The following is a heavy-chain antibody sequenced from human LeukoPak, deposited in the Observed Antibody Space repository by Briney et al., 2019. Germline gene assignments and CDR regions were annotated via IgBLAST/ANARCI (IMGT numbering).Heavy chain of an antibody. CDR3: ASAYYYDSSGYYLDEYFQH. J-gene: IGHJ1*01. D-gene: IGHD3-22*01. Sequence: ASVKVSCKASGYTFTGYYMHWVRQAPGQGLEWMGWINPNSGGTNYAQKFQGRVTVTRDTSISTAYMELSRLRSDDTAVYYCASAYYYDSSGYYLDEYFQHWGQGTLVTVSS. CDR2: INPNSGGT. CDR1: GYTFTGYY. V-gene: IGHV1-2*02.